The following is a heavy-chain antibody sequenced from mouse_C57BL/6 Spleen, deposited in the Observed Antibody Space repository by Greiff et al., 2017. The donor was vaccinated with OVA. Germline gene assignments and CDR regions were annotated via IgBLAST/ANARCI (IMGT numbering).Heavy chain of an antibody. J-gene: IGHJ2*01. CDR2: INPSNGGT. CDR3: AGPITAYDLEY. Sequence: QVQLQQPGTELVKPGASVKLSCKASGYTFTSYWMHWVKQRPGQGLEWIGNINPSNGGTYYNEKFKSKATLTVDKSSSTAYMQLSSLTSEDSAVFYCAGPITAYDLEYWGQGTTLTVSS. D-gene: IGHD1-1*01. V-gene: IGHV1-53*01. CDR1: GYTFTSYW.